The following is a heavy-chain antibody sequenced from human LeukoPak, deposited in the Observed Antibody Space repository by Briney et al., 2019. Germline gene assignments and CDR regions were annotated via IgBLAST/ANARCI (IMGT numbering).Heavy chain of an antibody. J-gene: IGHJ6*02. V-gene: IGHV3-23*01. D-gene: IGHD1-1*01. CDR1: GFTFSSYA. Sequence: GGSLRLSCAASGFTFSSYAMSWVRQAPGKGLEWASAISGSGGSTYYADSVKGRFTISRDNSKNTLYLQMNSLRAEDTAVYYCARTTVEDYYYYYGMDVWGQGTTVTVSS. CDR3: ARTTVEDYYYYYGMDV. CDR2: ISGSGGST.